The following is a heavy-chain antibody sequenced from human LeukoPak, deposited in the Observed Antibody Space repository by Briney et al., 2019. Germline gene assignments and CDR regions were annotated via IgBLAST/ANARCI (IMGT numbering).Heavy chain of an antibody. Sequence: SETLSLTCTVSGGSISSGGYYWSWIRQHPGKGLEWIGYIYYSGSTYYNPSLKSRVTISVDTSKNQSSLKLSSVTAADTAVYYCARVEYSSSLYYYYYYGMDVWGQGTTVTVSS. CDR3: ARVEYSSSLYYYYYYGMDV. J-gene: IGHJ6*02. D-gene: IGHD6-6*01. CDR2: IYYSGST. CDR1: GGSISSGGYY. V-gene: IGHV4-31*03.